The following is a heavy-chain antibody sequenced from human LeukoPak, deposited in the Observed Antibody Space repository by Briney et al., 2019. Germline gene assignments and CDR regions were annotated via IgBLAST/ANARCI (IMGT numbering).Heavy chain of an antibody. D-gene: IGHD6-6*01. CDR1: GYTFTGYF. J-gene: IGHJ6*03. V-gene: IGHV1-2*02. CDR2: INPNTGGT. CDR3: ASIAARPGYYYYMDV. Sequence: ASVKVSCKASGYTFTGYFVHWVRQAPGQGLQWMGWINPNTGGTNYAQKFQGRVTMTRDTSISTAYMELSRLRSDDTAVYYCASIAARPGYYYYMDVWGKGTTVTVSS.